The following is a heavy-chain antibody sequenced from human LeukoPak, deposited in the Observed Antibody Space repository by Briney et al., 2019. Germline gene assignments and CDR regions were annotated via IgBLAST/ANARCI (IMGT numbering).Heavy chain of an antibody. D-gene: IGHD3-3*01. Sequence: QTLSLTCAISGDSHSSKYALCAWSRQSPSRGVERLGRKCYRSQSHSDFAVSGRSRLNINSDTCKNQVSMQLSSVTPEDTAVYYCARGSYALGGFWDYDYWGQGTLVTVS. CDR1: GDSHSSKYAL. V-gene: IGHV6-1*01. J-gene: IGHJ4*02. CDR3: ARGSYALGGFWDYDY. CDR2: KCYRSQSHS.